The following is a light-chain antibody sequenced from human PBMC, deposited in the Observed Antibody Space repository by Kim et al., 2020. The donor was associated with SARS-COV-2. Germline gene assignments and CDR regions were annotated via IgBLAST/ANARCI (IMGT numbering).Light chain of an antibody. CDR2: KAS. J-gene: IGKJ1*01. V-gene: IGKV1-5*03. CDR3: QQYNSYSWT. CDR1: QRISSW. Sequence: VSEGDRVTITCRASQRISSWLAWYQQKPGKAPKLLIYKASSLQTGVPSRFSGSGSGTEFTLTISSLQPDDFATYYCQQYNSYSWTFGQGTKVDIK.